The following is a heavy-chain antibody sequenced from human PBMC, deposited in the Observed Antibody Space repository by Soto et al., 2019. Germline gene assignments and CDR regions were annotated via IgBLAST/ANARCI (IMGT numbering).Heavy chain of an antibody. CDR3: ARSTVPAAIFDY. CDR1: GGTFSSYA. V-gene: IGHV1-69*13. CDR2: IIPIFGTA. Sequence: ASVKVSCKASGGTFSSYAISWVRQAPGQGLEWMGGIIPIFGTANYAQKFQGRVTITADESTSTAYMELSSLRSEDTAVYYCARSTVPAAIFDYWGQGILVTVSS. J-gene: IGHJ4*02. D-gene: IGHD2-2*02.